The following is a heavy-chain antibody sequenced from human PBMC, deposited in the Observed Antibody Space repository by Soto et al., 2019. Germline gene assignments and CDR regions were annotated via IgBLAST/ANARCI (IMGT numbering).Heavy chain of an antibody. J-gene: IGHJ6*02. V-gene: IGHV1-18*04. D-gene: IGHD2-2*01. CDR1: GYTFTSYG. CDR3: ARDTPIIVVVPAAPSSIMDV. CDR2: ISAYNGNT. Sequence: ASVKVSCKVSGYTFTSYGISWVRQAPGQGLEWMGWISAYNGNTNYAQKLQGRVTMTTDTSTSTAYMELRSLRSDDTAVYYCARDTPIIVVVPAAPSSIMDVWGQGTKVTVSS.